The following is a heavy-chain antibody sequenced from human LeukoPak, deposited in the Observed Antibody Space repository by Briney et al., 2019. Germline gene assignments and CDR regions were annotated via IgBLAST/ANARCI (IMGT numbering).Heavy chain of an antibody. Sequence: GRSLRLSCAASGFTFSSYGMFWVRQAPGKGREWVAVISYDGINKYYADSVKGRFTISRDNSKNTLYLQMNSLRAEDTAVYYCAEASLDTDWGVFDYWGQGTLVTVSS. CDR2: ISYDGINK. CDR1: GFTFSSYG. D-gene: IGHD7-27*01. J-gene: IGHJ4*02. V-gene: IGHV3-30*18. CDR3: AEASLDTDWGVFDY.